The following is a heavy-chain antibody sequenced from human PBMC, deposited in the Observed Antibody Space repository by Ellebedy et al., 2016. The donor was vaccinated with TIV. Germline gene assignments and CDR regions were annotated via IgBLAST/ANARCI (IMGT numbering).Heavy chain of an antibody. Sequence: GESLKISXAASGFTFSSYAMSWVRQAPGKGLEWVSAISGSGGSTYYADSVKGRFTISRDNSKNTLYLQMNSLRAEDTAVYYCAKDRARSAARDWFDPWGQGTLVTVSS. V-gene: IGHV3-23*01. CDR3: AKDRARSAARDWFDP. CDR2: ISGSGGST. D-gene: IGHD6-6*01. CDR1: GFTFSSYA. J-gene: IGHJ5*02.